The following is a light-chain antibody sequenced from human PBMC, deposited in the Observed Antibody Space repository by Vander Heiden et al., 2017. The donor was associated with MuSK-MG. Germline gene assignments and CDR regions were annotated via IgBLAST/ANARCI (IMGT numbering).Light chain of an antibody. CDR2: DAS. CDR1: QSVSSY. Sequence: VLTQSPATLSLSPGERATLSCRASQSVSSYLAWYQQKPGQAPRLLIYDASNRATGIPARFSGSGSGTDFTLTISSLEPEDFTVYYCQQRGTWPPTFGGGTKVEIK. CDR3: QQRGTWPPT. V-gene: IGKV3-11*01. J-gene: IGKJ4*01.